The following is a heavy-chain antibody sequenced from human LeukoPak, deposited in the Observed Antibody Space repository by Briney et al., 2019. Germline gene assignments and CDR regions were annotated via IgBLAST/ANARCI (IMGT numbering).Heavy chain of an antibody. CDR3: ARDSPWKIAARLYNWFDP. Sequence: ASVKVSCKASGYTFTSYGISWVRQAPGQGLERMGWISAYNGNTNYAQKLQGRVTMTTDTSTSTAYMELRSLRSDDTAVYYCARDSPWKIAARLYNWFDPWGQGTLVTVSS. J-gene: IGHJ5*02. V-gene: IGHV1-18*01. CDR2: ISAYNGNT. D-gene: IGHD6-6*01. CDR1: GYTFTSYG.